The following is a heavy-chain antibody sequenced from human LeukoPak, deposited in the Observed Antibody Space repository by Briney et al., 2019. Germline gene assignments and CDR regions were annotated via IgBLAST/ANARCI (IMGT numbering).Heavy chain of an antibody. Sequence: ASVKVSCKASGYTFTSYAMHWVRQAPGQRLEWMGWINAGNGNSKYSQKFQGRVTITRDTSASTAYMELSGLRSEDTAVYYCARDLYYGSGSPPYYYYGMDVWGKGTTVTVSS. D-gene: IGHD3-10*01. V-gene: IGHV1-3*01. CDR1: GYTFTSYA. CDR3: ARDLYYGSGSPPYYYYGMDV. J-gene: IGHJ6*04. CDR2: INAGNGNS.